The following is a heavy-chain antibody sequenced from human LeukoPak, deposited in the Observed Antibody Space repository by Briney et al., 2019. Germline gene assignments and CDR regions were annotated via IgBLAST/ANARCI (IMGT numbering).Heavy chain of an antibody. CDR1: GGSISSGSYY. CDR2: IYTGGST. CDR3: VRAPTTYYMDV. D-gene: IGHD1-1*01. J-gene: IGHJ6*03. Sequence: SETLSLTCTVSGGSISSGSYYWSWIRQPAGKGLEWIGRIYTGGSTNYNPSLKSRVTISVDTSKNQFSPKLSSVTAADTAVYYCVRAPTTYYMDVWGKGTTVTVSS. V-gene: IGHV4-61*02.